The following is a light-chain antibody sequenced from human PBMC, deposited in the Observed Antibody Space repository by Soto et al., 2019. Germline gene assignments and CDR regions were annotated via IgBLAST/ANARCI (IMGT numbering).Light chain of an antibody. V-gene: IGKV1-5*03. CDR3: QQYNSNPRT. J-gene: IGKJ1*01. Sequence: DIQMTQSSSTLSVSVGDRVTITCRASQSISSWLAWYQQKPGKAPKLLIYKASSLESGVPSRFSGSGSGTEFTLTISSLQTDDFATYYCQQYNSNPRTFGQGTKVDIK. CDR1: QSISSW. CDR2: KAS.